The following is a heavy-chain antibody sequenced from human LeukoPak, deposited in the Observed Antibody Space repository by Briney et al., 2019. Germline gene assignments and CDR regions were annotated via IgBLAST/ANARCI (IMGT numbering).Heavy chain of an antibody. V-gene: IGHV3-30*04. CDR3: AKFLYYDILTGYFNELFDY. CDR2: ISYDGSNK. J-gene: IGHJ4*02. D-gene: IGHD3-9*01. CDR1: GFTFSSYA. Sequence: GGSLRLSCAASGFTFSSYAMHWVRQAPGKGLEWVAVISYDGSNKYYADSVKGRFTISRDNSKNTLYLQMNSLRAEDTAVYYCAKFLYYDILTGYFNELFDYWGQGTLVTVSS.